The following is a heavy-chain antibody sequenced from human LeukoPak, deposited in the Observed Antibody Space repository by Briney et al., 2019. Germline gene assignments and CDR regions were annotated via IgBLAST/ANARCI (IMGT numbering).Heavy chain of an antibody. CDR3: ASKFSGSSWFDY. J-gene: IGHJ4*02. CDR1: GGSIISSSYY. Sequence: SETLSLTCTVSGGSIISSSYYWGWIRQPPGKGLEWIGSIYYTGSTYYNPSLRSRVTMSVDTSKNQFSLKLSSVTAADTAVYYCASKFSGSSWFDYWGQGTLVTVSS. CDR2: IYYTGST. V-gene: IGHV4-39*07. D-gene: IGHD6-13*01.